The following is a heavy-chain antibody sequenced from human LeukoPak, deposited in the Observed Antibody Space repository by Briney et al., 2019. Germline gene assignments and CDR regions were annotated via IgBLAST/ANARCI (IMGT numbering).Heavy chain of an antibody. Sequence: GGSLRLSCAASGFIFSDYSMNWVRQAPGKGLEWVSSISSTSSYIYYADSVKGRFTISRDNAKNSPYLQMNSLRADDTAVYYCARGLGLQLGSDYWGQGTLVTVSS. CDR1: GFIFSDYS. D-gene: IGHD5-18*01. V-gene: IGHV3-21*01. CDR2: ISSTSSYI. CDR3: ARGLGLQLGSDY. J-gene: IGHJ4*02.